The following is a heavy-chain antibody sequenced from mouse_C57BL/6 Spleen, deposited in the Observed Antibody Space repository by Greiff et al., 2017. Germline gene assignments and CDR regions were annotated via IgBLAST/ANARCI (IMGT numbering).Heavy chain of an antibody. D-gene: IGHD2-4*01. V-gene: IGHV1-54*01. CDR1: GYDFTNYL. J-gene: IGHJ4*01. CDR2: INPGSGGT. CDR3: AKHYDLYYYAMDY. Sequence: QVQLQQSGAELVRPGTSVKVSCKASGYDFTNYLIEWVKQRPGQGLEWIGVINPGSGGTNYNEKFKGKATLTADKSSSTAYMQLSSLTSEDSAFYFCAKHYDLYYYAMDYWGQGTSVTVSS.